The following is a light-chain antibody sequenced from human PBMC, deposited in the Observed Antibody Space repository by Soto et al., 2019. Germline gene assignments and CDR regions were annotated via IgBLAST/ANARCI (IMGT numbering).Light chain of an antibody. CDR1: QSVSSN. V-gene: IGKV3-11*01. Sequence: EIVMTQSPATLSVSPGERATLSCRASQSVSSNLAWYQQKPCQAPRLLIYDASNRATGIPARFSGRGSGTDFTLTISSLEPEDFAVYYCQQRSNWPPITFGQGTRLEIK. J-gene: IGKJ5*01. CDR3: QQRSNWPPIT. CDR2: DAS.